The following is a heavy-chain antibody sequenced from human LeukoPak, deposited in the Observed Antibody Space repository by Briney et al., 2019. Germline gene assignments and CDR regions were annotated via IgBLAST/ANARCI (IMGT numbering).Heavy chain of an antibody. V-gene: IGHV4-39*07. CDR2: IYHTGTT. J-gene: IGHJ4*02. CDR1: GGSISSSSYY. Sequence: SETLSLTCTVSGGSISSSSYYWGWIRQPPGKGLEWIGEIYHTGTTNYNPSLKSRVTISVDKSNNQFSLKLTSVAAADTAVYYCARDLGDWGQGTLVTVSS. D-gene: IGHD3-16*01. CDR3: ARDLGD.